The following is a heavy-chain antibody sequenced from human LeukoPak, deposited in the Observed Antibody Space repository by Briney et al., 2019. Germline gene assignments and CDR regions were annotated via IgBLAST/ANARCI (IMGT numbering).Heavy chain of an antibody. CDR3: ARGGEQQLVPFDY. V-gene: IGHV4-59*01. CDR1: GGSISSYY. Sequence: SETLSLTCTVSGGSISSYYWSWIRQPPGKGLEWIGYIYYSGSTNYNPSLKSRVTISVDTSKNQFSLKLSSVTAADTAVYYCARGGEQQLVPFDYWGQGTLVTVSS. CDR2: IYYSGST. D-gene: IGHD6-13*01. J-gene: IGHJ4*02.